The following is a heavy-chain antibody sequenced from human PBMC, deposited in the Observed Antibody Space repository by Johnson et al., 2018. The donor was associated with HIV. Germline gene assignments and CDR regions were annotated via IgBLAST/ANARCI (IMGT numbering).Heavy chain of an antibody. CDR3: ASDRGGYYYDSSGLDAFDI. Sequence: VQLVESGGGVVRPGGSLRLSCAASGFSFDDYGMSWVRQAPGKGLEWVSDINWNGGSTAYAASVKGRFIIARDNARNSLYLQMNSLRAEDTAVYSCASDRGGYYYDSSGLDAFDIWGQGTMVTVSS. CDR2: INWNGGST. V-gene: IGHV3-20*04. CDR1: GFSFDDYG. D-gene: IGHD3-22*01. J-gene: IGHJ3*02.